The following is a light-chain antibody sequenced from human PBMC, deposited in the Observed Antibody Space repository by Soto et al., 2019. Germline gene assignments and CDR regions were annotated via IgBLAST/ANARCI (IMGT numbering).Light chain of an antibody. CDR1: QSISSY. CDR2: AAS. J-gene: IGKJ5*01. V-gene: IGKV1-39*01. Sequence: DIQMTQSPSSLSASVGDRVTISCRASQSISSYLNWYQQKPGKAPKXLIYAASSLQSGVPSRFSGSRSGTDFTITISSLQPEDFATYYCQQSYSTPVTFGQGTRLEIK. CDR3: QQSYSTPVT.